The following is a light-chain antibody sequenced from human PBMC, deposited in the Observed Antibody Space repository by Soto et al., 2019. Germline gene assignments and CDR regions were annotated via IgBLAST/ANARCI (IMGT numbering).Light chain of an antibody. J-gene: IGLJ1*01. Sequence: QSVLTQPASVSGSPGQSIAISCTGTSSDVGSYYLVSWYQQHPGKAPKLMIYDVSKRPSVVPDRFSGSKSGNTASLTISGLQAEDEADYYCCSNAGSYTFDVFGTGTKVTVL. CDR2: DVS. V-gene: IGLV2-11*01. CDR1: SSDVGSYYL. CDR3: CSNAGSYTFDV.